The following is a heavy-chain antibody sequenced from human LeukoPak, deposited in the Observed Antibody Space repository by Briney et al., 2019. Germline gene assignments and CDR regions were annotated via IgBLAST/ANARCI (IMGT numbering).Heavy chain of an antibody. Sequence: ASVKVSCKASGYTFTGYYMHWVRQAPGQGLEWMGWINPNSGGTNYAQKFQGRVTMTRDTSISTAYMELSRLRSDDTAVYYCVRGDKWLAYFDYWGQGTLVTVSS. V-gene: IGHV1-2*02. CDR2: INPNSGGT. D-gene: IGHD3-22*01. CDR3: VRGDKWLAYFDY. J-gene: IGHJ4*02. CDR1: GYTFTGYY.